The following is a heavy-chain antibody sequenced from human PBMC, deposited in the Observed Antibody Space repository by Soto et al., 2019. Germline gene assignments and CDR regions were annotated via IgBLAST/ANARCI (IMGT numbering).Heavy chain of an antibody. CDR1: GGSINAYH. D-gene: IGHD2-2*02. V-gene: IGHV4-59*01. CDR3: ATYTYPAFFDY. J-gene: IGHJ4*01. Sequence: SETLSLTCTISGGSINAYHWIWIRQPPGKGLEWVAYVYTGTPHYNPTFNNRVTISVDTSENQFSLNMISVTAADTAVYYCATYTYPAFFDYWGRGTLVTVSS. CDR2: VYTGTP.